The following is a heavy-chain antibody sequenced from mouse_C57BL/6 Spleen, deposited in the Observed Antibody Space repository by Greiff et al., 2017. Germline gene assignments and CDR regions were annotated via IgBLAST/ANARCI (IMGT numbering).Heavy chain of an antibody. J-gene: IGHJ2*01. V-gene: IGHV7-3*01. D-gene: IGHD3-2*02. Sequence: DVKLQESGGGLVQPGGSLSLSCAASGFTFTDYYMSWVRQPPGKALEWLGFIRNKANGYTTEYSASVKGRFTISRDNSQSILYLQMNALRAEDSATYYCARYTSSGPFDYWGQGTTLTVSS. CDR2: IRNKANGYTT. CDR3: ARYTSSGPFDY. CDR1: GFTFTDYY.